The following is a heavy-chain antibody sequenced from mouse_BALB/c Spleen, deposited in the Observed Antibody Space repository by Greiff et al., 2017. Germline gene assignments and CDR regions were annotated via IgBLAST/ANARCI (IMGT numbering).Heavy chain of an antibody. D-gene: IGHD2-4*01. J-gene: IGHJ2*01. CDR1: GFSLTSYG. CDR3: ARHGEASTMSPFDC. CDR2: IWSDGST. Sequence: VQVVESGPDLVAPSQSLSITCTVSGFSLTSYGVHWVRQPPGKGLEWLVVIWSDGSTTYNSALKSRLSISKDNSKSPGFLKMNSLQTDDTAMYYWARHGEASTMSPFDCWGQGTTLTVSS. V-gene: IGHV2-6-2*01.